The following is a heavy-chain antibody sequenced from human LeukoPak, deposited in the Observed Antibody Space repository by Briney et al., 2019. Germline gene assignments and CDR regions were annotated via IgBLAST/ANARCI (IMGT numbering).Heavy chain of an antibody. J-gene: IGHJ3*02. CDR3: ARQAISGSYFGSAFDI. D-gene: IGHD1-26*01. Sequence: GESLKISCKGSGYSFTSYWIGWVRQMPGKGLEWMGIIYPGDSDTRYSPSFQGQVTISADKSISTAYLQWSSLKASDTAMYYCARQAISGSYFGSAFDIWGQGTMVTVSS. CDR1: GYSFTSYW. CDR2: IYPGDSDT. V-gene: IGHV5-51*01.